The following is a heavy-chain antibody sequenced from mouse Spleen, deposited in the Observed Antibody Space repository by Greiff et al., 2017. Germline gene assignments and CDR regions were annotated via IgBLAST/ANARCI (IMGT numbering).Heavy chain of an antibody. Sequence: EVQLQESVAELVRPGASVKLSCTASGFNITNYYMHWVKQRPEQGLEWIGRIDPANGNTKYDQKFQGKATITADTSSNTAYLQLSSLTSEDTAIYYCARGSLFDYWGQGTTLTVSS. J-gene: IGHJ2*01. CDR2: IDPANGNT. CDR3: ARGSLFDY. V-gene: IGHV14-3*01. CDR1: GFNITNYY.